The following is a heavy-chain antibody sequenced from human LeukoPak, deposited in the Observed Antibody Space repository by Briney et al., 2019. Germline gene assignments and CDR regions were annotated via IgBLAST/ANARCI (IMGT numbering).Heavy chain of an antibody. Sequence: SVKVSCKASGGTFSSYAISWVRQAPGQGLEWMGGIIPIFGTANYAQKFQGRVTITTDESTSTAYMELSSLRSEDTAVYYCAITIFGVVDPYYFDYWGQGTPVTVSS. CDR1: GGTFSSYA. CDR3: AITIFGVVDPYYFDY. D-gene: IGHD3-3*01. J-gene: IGHJ4*02. CDR2: IIPIFGTA. V-gene: IGHV1-69*05.